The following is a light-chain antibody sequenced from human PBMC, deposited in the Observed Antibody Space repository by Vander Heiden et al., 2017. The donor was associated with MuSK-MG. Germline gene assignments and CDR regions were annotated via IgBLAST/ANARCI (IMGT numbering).Light chain of an antibody. V-gene: IGKV3-20*01. Sequence: QNVFDKYLAWYQQRPGQTPRLLIYVASKRADGIPERFSGSGSGKDFTLTITRLEHEDFAVYYWQQSGVGLTFGGGTKLEIK. J-gene: IGKJ4*01. CDR1: QNVFDKY. CDR2: VAS. CDR3: QQSGVGLT.